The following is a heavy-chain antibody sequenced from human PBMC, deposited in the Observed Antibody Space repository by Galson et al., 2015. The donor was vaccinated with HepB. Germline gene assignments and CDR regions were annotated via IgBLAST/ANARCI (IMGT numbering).Heavy chain of an antibody. CDR1: GFTVSDYY. J-gene: IGHJ6*02. V-gene: IGHV3-11*01. Sequence: SLRLSCAASGFTVSDYYMSWIRQAPGKGLEWVSYISSSGSSKYYADSVKGRFTISMDNAKNSLYLQMNSLRAEDTAVYYCAGVAGSYGSASFSGYYYGMDVWGQGTPVTVSS. CDR2: ISSSGSSK. D-gene: IGHD3-10*01. CDR3: AGVAGSYGSASFSGYYYGMDV.